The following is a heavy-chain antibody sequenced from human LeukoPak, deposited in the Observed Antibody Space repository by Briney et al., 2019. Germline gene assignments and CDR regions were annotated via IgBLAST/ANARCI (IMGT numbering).Heavy chain of an antibody. Sequence: SETLSLTCTVSGGSISSGDYYWSWIRQPPGKGLEWIGYIYYSGSTYYNPSLKSRVTISVDTSKNQFSLKLSSVTAADTAVYYCAIDRSNWGSFGNFDYWGQGTLVTVSS. D-gene: IGHD7-27*01. J-gene: IGHJ4*02. CDR1: GGSISSGDYY. CDR2: IYYSGST. CDR3: AIDRSNWGSFGNFDY. V-gene: IGHV4-30-4*08.